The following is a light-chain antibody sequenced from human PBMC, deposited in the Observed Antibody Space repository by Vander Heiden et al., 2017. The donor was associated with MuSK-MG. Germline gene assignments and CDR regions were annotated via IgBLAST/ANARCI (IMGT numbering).Light chain of an antibody. V-gene: IGKV4-1*01. J-gene: IGKJ4*01. CDR2: WAS. Sequence: DIVMTQSPDSLAVSLGERATINCKSSQSVLYSSNNKNYLAWYQQRPGQPPKLLIYWASTRESGVPDRFSGSGSGTDFTLTISSLQAEDVAVYYCQQDDCPPQTFGGGTKVEIK. CDR1: QSVLYSSNNKNY. CDR3: QQDDCPPQT.